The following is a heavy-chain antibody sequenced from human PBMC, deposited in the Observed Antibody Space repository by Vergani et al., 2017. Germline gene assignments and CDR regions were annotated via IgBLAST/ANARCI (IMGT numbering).Heavy chain of an antibody. CDR1: GGSFNTYY. Sequence: QVQLEESGPGLVKPSETLSLTCTVSGGSFNTYYWSWIRQPPGKGVEWIGEINHSGSTNYNPSLKSRVTISVDTSKNQLSLKLSSVTAADTAVYYCARGRRCSSTSCYLYYYYMDVWGKGTTVTVSS. D-gene: IGHD2-2*01. V-gene: IGHV4-34*01. J-gene: IGHJ6*03. CDR3: ARGRRCSSTSCYLYYYYMDV. CDR2: INHSGST.